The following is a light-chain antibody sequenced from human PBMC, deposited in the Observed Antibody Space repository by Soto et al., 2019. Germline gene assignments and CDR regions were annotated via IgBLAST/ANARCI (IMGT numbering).Light chain of an antibody. Sequence: EIVLTQSPATLSLSPGERATLSCRASQSVRSNLAWYHQKPGQAPRLLIYDASNRATGIPARFSGSGSGTDFTLTISSLEPEDFAVYYCQQRSNWPPWTFGQGTKVDIK. CDR1: QSVRSN. CDR3: QQRSNWPPWT. J-gene: IGKJ1*01. V-gene: IGKV3-11*01. CDR2: DAS.